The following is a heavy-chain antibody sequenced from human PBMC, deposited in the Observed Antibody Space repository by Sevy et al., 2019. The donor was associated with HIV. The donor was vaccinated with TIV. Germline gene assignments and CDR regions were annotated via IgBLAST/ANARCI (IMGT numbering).Heavy chain of an antibody. CDR1: GYTLTGFS. D-gene: IGHD3-22*01. J-gene: IGHJ4*02. Sequence: ASVKVSCKVSGYTLTGFSMHWVRQAPGKGLEWMATFDPEDDETIYAQKFQGRVTMTEDTSTDTAYMELSSLRSEDTAVYYCATTKDYYDSSAYPFDYWGQGTLVTVSP. V-gene: IGHV1-24*01. CDR3: ATTKDYYDSSAYPFDY. CDR2: FDPEDDET.